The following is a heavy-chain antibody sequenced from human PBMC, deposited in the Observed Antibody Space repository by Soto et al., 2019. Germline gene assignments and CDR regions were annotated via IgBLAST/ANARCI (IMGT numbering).Heavy chain of an antibody. J-gene: IGHJ6*02. CDR1: GGSISSSSYY. CDR3: ARHGSTGYYGMDV. Sequence: SETLSLTCTVSGGSISSSSYYWGWIRQPPGKGLEWIGSIYYSGSTYYNPSLRSRVTISVDTSKNQFSLKLSSVTAADTAVYYCARHGSTGYYGMDVWGQGTTVTVSS. D-gene: IGHD2-2*03. V-gene: IGHV4-39*01. CDR2: IYYSGST.